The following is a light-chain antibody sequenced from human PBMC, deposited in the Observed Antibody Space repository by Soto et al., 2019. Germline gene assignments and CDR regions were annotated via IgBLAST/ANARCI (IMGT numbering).Light chain of an antibody. CDR1: QSVRSNY. CDR2: DAS. CDR3: QQYGSSPLT. Sequence: EIVVRQSPYTLFLSPGERATLSSRASQSVRSNYLAWYQQKPGQAPRFLIYDASSRATGIPDRFSGSGSGTDFTLTISRLEPEDFAVYYCQQYGSSPLTFGGGTKVDIK. J-gene: IGKJ4*01. V-gene: IGKV3-20*01.